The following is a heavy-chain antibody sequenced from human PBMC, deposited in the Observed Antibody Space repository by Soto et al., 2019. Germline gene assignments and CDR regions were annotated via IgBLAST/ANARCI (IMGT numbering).Heavy chain of an antibody. CDR2: ISTYNGNT. J-gene: IGHJ6*02. CDR1: GYTFTSYG. D-gene: IGHD3-16*01. CDR3: ARDGXXXXXXXXXGGSYNYYGMDV. V-gene: IGHV1-18*04. Sequence: QVQLVQSGAEVKKPGASVKVSCKASGYTFTSYGISWVRQAPGQGLEWMGWISTYNGNTNYAQKLQGRVTMTTDTATRTAYMELRSLRSDDTAVYYCARDGXXXXXXXXXGGSYNYYGMDVWGQGTTVTVSS.